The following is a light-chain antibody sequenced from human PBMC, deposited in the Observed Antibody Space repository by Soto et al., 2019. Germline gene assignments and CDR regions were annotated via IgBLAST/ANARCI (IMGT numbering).Light chain of an antibody. CDR1: QNVDSNY. V-gene: IGKV3D-20*02. J-gene: IGKJ5*01. CDR3: QQRSNWIT. Sequence: STCSLHFSPGEGAHPACRASQNVDSNYLAWYQQKPGQAPRIILFGASGRATGIPDRCSGSGSGKVFTLTISSLEPEDFAVYYCQQRSNWITFGQGTRLEIK. CDR2: GAS.